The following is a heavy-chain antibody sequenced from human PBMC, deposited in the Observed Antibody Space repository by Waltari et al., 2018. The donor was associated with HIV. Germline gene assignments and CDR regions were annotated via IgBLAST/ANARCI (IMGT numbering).Heavy chain of an antibody. CDR1: RGAFSSFY. CDR2: SNHSGKT. V-gene: IGHV4-34*01. Sequence: QLHLKQWGAGGLKVWASLSLALGGSRGAFSSFYWAWSCQSPGKGLVRIDESNHSGKTNYNPARYSRAYISVDTSYNLFSLRLNSETAADTAAYYCSVERALVTESWYGEYRFDYWGQGTQVTVYS. J-gene: IGHJ4*02. CDR3: SVERALVTESWYGEYRFDY. D-gene: IGHD2-15*01.